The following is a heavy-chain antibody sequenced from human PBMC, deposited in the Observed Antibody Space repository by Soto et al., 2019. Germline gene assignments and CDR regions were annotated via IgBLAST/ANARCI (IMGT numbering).Heavy chain of an antibody. V-gene: IGHV3-74*01. CDR1: GFTLSGRS. J-gene: IGHJ6*04. CDR3: ARGWFGPDV. Sequence: ELQLVESGGGLVQPGGSQRLSCAASGFTLSGRSMHWVRQAPGKGLVWVSGIDNAGTDSTYADSVKGRFTSSRDNAKNMLYLQMNSLRVEDTAVYYCARGWFGPDVWGKGTTVTVSS. CDR2: IDNAGTDS. D-gene: IGHD3-10*01.